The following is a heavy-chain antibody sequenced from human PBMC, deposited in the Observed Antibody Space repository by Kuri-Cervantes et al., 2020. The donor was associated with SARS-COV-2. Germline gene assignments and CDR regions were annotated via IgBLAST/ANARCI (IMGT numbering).Heavy chain of an antibody. V-gene: IGHV3-30*04. Sequence: GGSLRLSCAASGFTFSSYAMHWVRQAPGKGLEWVAVISYDGSNKYYADSVKGRFTISRDNSKNTLYLQMNSLRVEDTAVYYCATGSYYRSPVDYWGQGTLVTVSS. CDR3: ATGSYYRSPVDY. D-gene: IGHD1-26*01. J-gene: IGHJ4*02. CDR1: GFTFSSYA. CDR2: ISYDGSNK.